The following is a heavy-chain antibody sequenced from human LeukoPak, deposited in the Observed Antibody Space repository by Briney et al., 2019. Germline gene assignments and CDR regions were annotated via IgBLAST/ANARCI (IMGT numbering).Heavy chain of an antibody. V-gene: IGHV1-46*01. D-gene: IGHD1-26*01. J-gene: IGHJ4*02. CDR2: INPSGGST. Sequence: VASVTVSFKASGYTFTIYYMHWVRQAPGQGLEWMGIINPSGGSTSYAQKFQGRVTMTRDMSTSTVYMELSSLRSEDTAVYYCARDRPNLVGATEGFDYWGQGTLVTVSS. CDR3: ARDRPNLVGATEGFDY. CDR1: GYTFTIYY.